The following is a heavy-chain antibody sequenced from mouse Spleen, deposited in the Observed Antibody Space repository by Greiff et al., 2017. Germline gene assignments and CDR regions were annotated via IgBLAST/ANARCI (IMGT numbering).Heavy chain of an antibody. Sequence: EVQLQESGGGLVQPGGSMKLSCAASGFTFSDAWMDWVRQSPEKGLEWVAEIRNKANNHATYYAESVKGRFTISRDDSKSSVYLQMNSLRAEDTGIYYCTRPLGGYWYFDVWGTGTTVTVSS. CDR2: IRNKANNHAT. V-gene: IGHV6-6*01. J-gene: IGHJ1*03. CDR3: TRPLGGYWYFDV. D-gene: IGHD4-1*01. CDR1: GFTFSDAW.